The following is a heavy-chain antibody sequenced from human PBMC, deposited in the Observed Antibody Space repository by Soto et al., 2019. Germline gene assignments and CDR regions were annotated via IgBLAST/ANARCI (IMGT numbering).Heavy chain of an antibody. J-gene: IGHJ4*02. D-gene: IGHD3-10*01. CDR3: AREALITMVRGPMGY. V-gene: IGHV4-34*01. Sequence: SETLSLTCAVYGGSFSGYYWSWIRQPPGKGLEWIGEINHSGSTNYNPSLKSRVTISVDTSKNQFSLKLSSVTAADTAVYYCAREALITMVRGPMGYWGQGTLVTVSS. CDR1: GGSFSGYY. CDR2: INHSGST.